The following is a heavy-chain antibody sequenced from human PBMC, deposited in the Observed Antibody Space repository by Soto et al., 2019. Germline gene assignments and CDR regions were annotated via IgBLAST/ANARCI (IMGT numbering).Heavy chain of an antibody. J-gene: IGHJ4*02. V-gene: IGHV4-39*07. CDR2: IYYSGST. Sequence: SETLSLTCTVSGGSISSSSYYWGWIRQPPGKGLEWIGSIYYSGSTYYNPSLKSRVTISVDTSKNQFSLKLSSVTAADTAVYYCARDRRDGYNFRPFDYWGQGTLVTVSS. CDR1: GGSISSSSYY. D-gene: IGHD5-12*01. CDR3: ARDRRDGYNFRPFDY.